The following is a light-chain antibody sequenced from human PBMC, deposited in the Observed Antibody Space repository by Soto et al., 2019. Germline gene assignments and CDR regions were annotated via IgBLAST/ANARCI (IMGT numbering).Light chain of an antibody. Sequence: QSVLTQPPSVSGAPGQRVTISCTGSSSNIGAGYDVHWYQHLPGTAPKLLIYGNSNRPSGVPDRFSGSKSGTSASLAITGLQAEDEADYSCQSYDSSLSALYVFGTGTKLTVL. J-gene: IGLJ1*01. V-gene: IGLV1-40*01. CDR2: GNS. CDR3: QSYDSSLSALYV. CDR1: SSNIGAGYD.